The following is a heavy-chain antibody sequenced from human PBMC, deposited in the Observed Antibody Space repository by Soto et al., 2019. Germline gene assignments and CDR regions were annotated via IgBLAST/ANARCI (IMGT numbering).Heavy chain of an antibody. D-gene: IGHD3-10*01. J-gene: IGHJ4*02. CDR1: GFTFGDYD. CDR2: VTGSATNI. CDR3: AKGGATYGLLAHDY. V-gene: IGHV3-23*01. Sequence: PGGSLRLTCADSGFTFGDYDMSWVSQAPGKGLEWVATVTGSATNIYYTDTVKCRFAISRDNSRDTLYVEINRLTVEDTAVYYCAKGGATYGLLAHDYWGQGTLVPVSP.